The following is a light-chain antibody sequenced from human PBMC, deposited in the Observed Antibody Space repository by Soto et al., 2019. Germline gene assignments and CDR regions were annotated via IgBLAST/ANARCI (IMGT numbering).Light chain of an antibody. CDR1: GSNIGANYD. V-gene: IGLV1-40*01. CDR2: GNS. CDR3: QSYDSSLGVV. J-gene: IGLJ2*01. Sequence: QSVPTQPPSVSGAPGQRVTISCTGSGSNIGANYDVHWFQQLPGTAPKLLIYGNSNRPSGVPDRFSGSQSGTSASLAITGLQAEDEADYYCQSYDSSLGVVFGGGTKLTVL.